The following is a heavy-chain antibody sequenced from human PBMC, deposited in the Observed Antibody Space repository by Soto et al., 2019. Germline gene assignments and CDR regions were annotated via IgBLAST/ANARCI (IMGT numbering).Heavy chain of an antibody. J-gene: IGHJ4*02. CDR2: IYPGDSET. CDR1: GYTLSNFW. D-gene: IGHD6-13*01. V-gene: IGHV5-51*01. Sequence: GESLKISCQFSGYTLSNFWIAWVRQLPGQGLEWMGIIYPGDSETRYSPSFHGKVTISADRSIGTAYLQWSSLEASDSGFYFCARSPRSSPYFDYWGQGALVTFSS. CDR3: ARSPRSSPYFDY.